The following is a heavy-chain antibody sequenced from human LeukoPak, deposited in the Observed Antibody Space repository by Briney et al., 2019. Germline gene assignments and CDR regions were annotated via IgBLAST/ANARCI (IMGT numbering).Heavy chain of an antibody. Sequence: GGSLRLSCAASGFTFSNAWMSWVRQAPGKGLEWVGRIKRKTDGGTIEYTAPVKGRFTISRDDSENTLYLQTNSLKAEDTAVYYCTTYDNSAYYSDYWGQGTLVTVSS. J-gene: IGHJ4*02. CDR3: TTYDNSAYYSDY. V-gene: IGHV3-15*01. CDR2: IKRKTDGGTI. D-gene: IGHD3-22*01. CDR1: GFTFSNAW.